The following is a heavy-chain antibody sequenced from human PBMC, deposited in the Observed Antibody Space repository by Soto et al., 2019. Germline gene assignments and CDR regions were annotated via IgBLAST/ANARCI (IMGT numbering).Heavy chain of an antibody. J-gene: IGHJ4*02. D-gene: IGHD4-17*01. Sequence: LSLTCTVSGGSISSGDYYWSWIRQPPGKGLEWIGYIYYSGSTYYNPSLKSRVTISVDTSKNQFSLKLSSVTAADTAVYYCARVKDYTSFDYGGNSGAFDYWGQGTLVTVSS. CDR2: IYYSGST. CDR3: ARVKDYTSFDYGGNSGAFDY. CDR1: GGSISSGDYY. V-gene: IGHV4-30-4*01.